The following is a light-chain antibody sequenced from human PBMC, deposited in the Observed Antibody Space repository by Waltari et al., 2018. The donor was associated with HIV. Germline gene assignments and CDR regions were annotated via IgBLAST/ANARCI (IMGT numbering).Light chain of an antibody. CDR2: KDR. CDR1: AFTTQH. CDR3: QSPDSGTYVV. V-gene: IGLV3-25*03. J-gene: IGLJ2*01. Sequence: SYELAQPPSVSVSPGQTARITCSGDAFTTQHAFWYQQKPGQAPVLVIYKDRERPSGIPERFSGSSSGTTVTLTISGVQAEDEADYYCQSPDSGTYVVFGGGTKLTVL.